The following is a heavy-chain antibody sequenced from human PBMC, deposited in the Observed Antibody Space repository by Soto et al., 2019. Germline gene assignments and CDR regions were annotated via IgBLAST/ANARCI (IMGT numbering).Heavy chain of an antibody. V-gene: IGHV4-34*01. J-gene: IGHJ5*02. D-gene: IGHD2-2*01. CDR3: ARARIVVVPAARYNWVDP. Sequence: SETLSLTCAVYGGSFSGYYWSWIRQPPGKGLEWIGEINHSGSTNYNPSLKSRVTISADTSKNQFSLKLSSVTAADTAVYYCARARIVVVPAARYNWVDPWGQGTLVTVS. CDR2: INHSGST. CDR1: GGSFSGYY.